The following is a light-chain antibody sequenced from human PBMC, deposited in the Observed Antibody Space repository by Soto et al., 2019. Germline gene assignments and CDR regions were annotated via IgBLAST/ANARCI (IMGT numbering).Light chain of an antibody. CDR3: SSFTTTNTLV. CDR1: SSDVGGYNY. V-gene: IGLV2-14*01. J-gene: IGLJ1*01. CDR2: EVS. Sequence: QSALTQPSSVSGSPGQSITISCTGTSSDVGGYNYVSWYQHHPRKAPKLMIYEVSNRPSGVSDRFSGSKSGNTASLTISGLQAEDEADYYCSSFTTTNTLVFGTGTKLTV.